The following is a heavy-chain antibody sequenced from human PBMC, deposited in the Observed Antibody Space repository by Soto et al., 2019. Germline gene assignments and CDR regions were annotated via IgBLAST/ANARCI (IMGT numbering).Heavy chain of an antibody. V-gene: IGHV2-5*02. J-gene: IGHJ5*02. Sequence: QITLKESGPTLVKPTQTLTLTCSFSGFSLSTTGVGVGWIRQSPGKALEWLAIIYWDNDKRYSPSLKSRVTITQDTSKNNVVLTVTNMDPVDTATYYCARSLWFGALPWGQGALVTVSS. CDR2: IYWDNDK. CDR3: ARSLWFGALP. D-gene: IGHD3-10*01. CDR1: GFSLSTTGVG.